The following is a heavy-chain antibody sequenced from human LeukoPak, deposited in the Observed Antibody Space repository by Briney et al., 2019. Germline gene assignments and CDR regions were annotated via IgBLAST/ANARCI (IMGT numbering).Heavy chain of an antibody. D-gene: IGHD6-19*01. V-gene: IGHV4-34*01. CDR1: GGSFSGYY. Sequence: PSETLSLTCAVYGGSFSGYYWSWVRQPPRKGLEWIGEINHSGSTNYNPSLQSRVTISVDASVNQFSLRLTSVTAADTAVYYCASSFREWLVLGYFDYWGQGTLVTVSS. CDR3: ASSFREWLVLGYFDY. J-gene: IGHJ4*02. CDR2: INHSGST.